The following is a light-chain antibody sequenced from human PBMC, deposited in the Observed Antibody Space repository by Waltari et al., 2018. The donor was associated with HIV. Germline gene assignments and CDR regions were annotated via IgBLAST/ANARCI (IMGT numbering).Light chain of an antibody. CDR1: TSNIGTNF. V-gene: IGLV1-51*01. J-gene: IGLJ2*01. CDR2: DND. CDR3: ATWDSSLNGVV. Sequence: QSVLTQPPSVSATPGQKVTISCSGSTSNIGTNFLSWYQHIPGTAPKLLIYDNDERPSGIPDRFSGSKSGTSATLGITGLQTGDDADYFCATWDSSLNGVVFGGGTKLTDL.